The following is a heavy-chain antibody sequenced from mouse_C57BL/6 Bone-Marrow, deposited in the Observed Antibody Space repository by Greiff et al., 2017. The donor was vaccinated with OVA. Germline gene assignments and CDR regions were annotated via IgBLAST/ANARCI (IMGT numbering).Heavy chain of an antibody. D-gene: IGHD1-1*01. J-gene: IGHJ2*01. CDR2: ISSGGSYT. Sequence: EVKLVESGGDLVKPGGSLKLSCAASGFTFSSYGMSWVRQTPDKRLEWVATISSGGSYTYYPDSVKGRFTISRDNAKNTLYLQMSSLKSEDTAMYYCARHASYYYGSSYDYWGQGTTLTVSS. CDR1: GFTFSSYG. V-gene: IGHV5-6*01. CDR3: ARHASYYYGSSYDY.